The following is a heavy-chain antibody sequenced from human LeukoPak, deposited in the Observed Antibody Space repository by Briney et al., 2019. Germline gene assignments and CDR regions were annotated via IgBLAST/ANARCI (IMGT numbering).Heavy chain of an antibody. CDR2: IYSGGST. V-gene: IGHV3-66*01. CDR1: GFTVSSNY. J-gene: IGHJ4*02. CDR3: ARDLPPYYFDY. Sequence: GGSLRLSCAASGFTVSSNYMSWVCQAPGKGLEWVSVIYSGGSTYYADSVKGRFTISRDNSKNTLYLQMNSLRAEDTAVYYCARDLPPYYFDYWGQGTLVTVSS.